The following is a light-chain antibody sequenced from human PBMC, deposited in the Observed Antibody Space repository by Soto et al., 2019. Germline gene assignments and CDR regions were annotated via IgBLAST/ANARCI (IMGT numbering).Light chain of an antibody. CDR1: QSVSSSY. J-gene: IGKJ1*01. Sequence: IGIAQSPATPSVSPGERATLSCRASQSVSSSYLAWYQQKPGQAPRPLIYAASSRATGIPDRFSGSGSGTDFTLTISSLEPEDLAVYYCQQRSNWPRTFGQGTKVDIK. V-gene: IGKV3D-20*02. CDR2: AAS. CDR3: QQRSNWPRT.